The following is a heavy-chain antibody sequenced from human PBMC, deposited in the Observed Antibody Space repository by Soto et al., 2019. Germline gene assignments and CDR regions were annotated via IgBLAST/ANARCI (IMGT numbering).Heavy chain of an antibody. D-gene: IGHD1-26*01. J-gene: IGHJ4*02. CDR1: GFTFSSYG. CDR3: AKEGGLSGSYYISSSYYFDY. V-gene: IGHV3-30*18. CDR2: ISYDGSNT. Sequence: QVQLVESGGGVVQPGRSLRLSCVASGFTFSSYGMHWVRQAPGKGLEWVAIISYDGSNTYYADSVKGRFTISRDNYKNTLYMQMNSLSAKDTSVYYCAKEGGLSGSYYISSSYYFDYWGQGTLVTVSS.